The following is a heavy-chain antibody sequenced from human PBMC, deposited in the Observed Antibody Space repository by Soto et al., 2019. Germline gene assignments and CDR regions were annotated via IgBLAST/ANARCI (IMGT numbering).Heavy chain of an antibody. CDR2: INPSGGST. CDR1: GYTFTSYY. J-gene: IGHJ5*02. V-gene: IGHV1-46*01. CDR3: ARDTHTYYYDSSGPSGRANWFDP. Sequence: EASVKVSCKASGYTFTSYYMHWVRQAPGQGLEWMGIINPSGGSTSYAQKFQGRVTMTRDTSTSTVYMELSSLRSEDTAVYYCARDTHTYYYDSSGPSGRANWFDPWGQGTLVTVSS. D-gene: IGHD3-22*01.